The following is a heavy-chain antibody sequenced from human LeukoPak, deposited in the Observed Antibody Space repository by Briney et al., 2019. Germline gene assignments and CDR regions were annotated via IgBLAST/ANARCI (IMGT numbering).Heavy chain of an antibody. Sequence: SETLSLTCTVSGGSISSSSYYWGWIRQPPGKGLEWIGSIYYSGSTYYNPSLKSRVTISVDTSKNQFSLKLSSVAAADTAVYYCARHSRGWFDPWGQGTLVTVSS. V-gene: IGHV4-39*01. J-gene: IGHJ5*02. CDR1: GGSISSSSYY. CDR3: ARHSRGWFDP. CDR2: IYYSGST. D-gene: IGHD6-13*01.